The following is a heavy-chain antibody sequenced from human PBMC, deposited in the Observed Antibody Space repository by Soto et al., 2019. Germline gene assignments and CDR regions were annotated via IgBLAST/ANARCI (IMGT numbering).Heavy chain of an antibody. CDR1: GYTFTSYG. CDR2: ISAYNGNT. Sequence: ASVKVSCKASGYTFTSYGISWVRQAPGQGLEWMGWISAYNGNTNYAQKLQGRVTMTTDTSTSTAYMELRSLRSDDTAVYYCAREFYGSGMYYYGMDVWGQGTTVTVSS. J-gene: IGHJ6*02. D-gene: IGHD3-10*01. CDR3: AREFYGSGMYYYGMDV. V-gene: IGHV1-18*01.